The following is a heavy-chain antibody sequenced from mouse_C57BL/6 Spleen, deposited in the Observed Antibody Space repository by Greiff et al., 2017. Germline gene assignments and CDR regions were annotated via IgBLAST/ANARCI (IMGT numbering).Heavy chain of an antibody. J-gene: IGHJ1*03. V-gene: IGHV1-47*01. CDR1: GYTFTTYP. Sequence: VKLMESGAELVKPGASVKMSCKASGYTFTTYPIEWMKQNHGKSLEWIGNFHPYNDDTKYNEKFKGKATLTVEKSSSTVYLELSRLTSDDSAVYYCARGGYSNYGWYFDVWGTGTTVTVSS. D-gene: IGHD2-5*01. CDR3: ARGGYSNYGWYFDV. CDR2: FHPYNDDT.